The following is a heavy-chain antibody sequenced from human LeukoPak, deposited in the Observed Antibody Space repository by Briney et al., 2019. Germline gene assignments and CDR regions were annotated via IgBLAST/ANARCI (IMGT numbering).Heavy chain of an antibody. V-gene: IGHV3-23*01. CDR3: AKDTSKSGGSLLSFDY. D-gene: IGHD1-26*01. J-gene: IGHJ4*02. CDR1: GFTFSNYA. Sequence: PGGSLRLSCEASGFTFSNYAMSWVRQAPGKGLEWVSTISGSGGSTNYADSVKGRFTISRDNFKNTLYMQMNSLRAEDTAVYYCAKDTSKSGGSLLSFDYWGQGTLVTVSS. CDR2: ISGSGGST.